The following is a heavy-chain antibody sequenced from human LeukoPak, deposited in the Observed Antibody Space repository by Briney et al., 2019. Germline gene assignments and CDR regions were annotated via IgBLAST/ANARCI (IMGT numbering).Heavy chain of an antibody. CDR2: IYYSGST. CDR1: GGSISSSSYY. D-gene: IGHD6-19*01. CDR3: ARGRIAVAGSRYYYYYMDV. V-gene: IGHV4-39*07. J-gene: IGHJ6*03. Sequence: PSETLSLTCTVSGGSISSSSYYWGWIRQPPGKGLEWIGSIYYSGSTYYNPSLKSRVTISVDTSKNQFSLKLSSVTAADTAVYYCARGRIAVAGSRYYYYYMDVWGKGTTVTVSS.